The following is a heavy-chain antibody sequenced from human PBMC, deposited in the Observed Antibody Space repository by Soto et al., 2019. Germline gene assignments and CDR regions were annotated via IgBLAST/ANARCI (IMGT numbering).Heavy chain of an antibody. CDR1: GGSISSYY. V-gene: IGHV4-59*01. J-gene: IGHJ4*02. CDR3: ARAIESGYDSSGYRFDY. Sequence: QVQLQESGPGLVKPSETLSLTCTVSGGSISSYYWSWIRQPPGKGLEWIGYIYYSGSTNYNPSLKSRVTTAVDTSKSQFSLKLSSVTAADTAVYYCARAIESGYDSSGYRFDYWGQGTLVTVSS. CDR2: IYYSGST. D-gene: IGHD3-22*01.